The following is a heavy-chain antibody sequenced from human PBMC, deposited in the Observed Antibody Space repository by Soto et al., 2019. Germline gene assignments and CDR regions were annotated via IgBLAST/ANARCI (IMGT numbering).Heavy chain of an antibody. CDR3: ARGSRYDFWSGYYVTWFDP. J-gene: IGHJ5*02. Sequence: PGGSLRLSCAASGFTVSSNYMSWVRQAPGKGLEWVSVIYSGGSTYYADSVKGRFTISRHNSKNTLYLQMNSLRAEDTAVYYCARGSRYDFWSGYYVTWFDPWGQGTLVTVSS. CDR2: IYSGGST. CDR1: GFTVSSNY. D-gene: IGHD3-3*01. V-gene: IGHV3-53*04.